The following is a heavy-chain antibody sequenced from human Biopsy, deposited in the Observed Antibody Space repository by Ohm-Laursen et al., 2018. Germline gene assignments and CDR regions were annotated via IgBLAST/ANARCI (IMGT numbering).Heavy chain of an antibody. CDR3: ARATNSTGWPYYYFYGMDV. CDR2: IYYSGST. Sequence: SETLSLTCTVSGGSISSDYWSWIRQTPGKELEWIGYIYYSGSTNYNPSLKSRVTISVDTSKNQFSLRLNSVTAADTAVYYCARATNSTGWPYYYFYGMDVWGQGTTVTASS. J-gene: IGHJ6*02. D-gene: IGHD2/OR15-2a*01. CDR1: GGSISSDY. V-gene: IGHV4-59*01.